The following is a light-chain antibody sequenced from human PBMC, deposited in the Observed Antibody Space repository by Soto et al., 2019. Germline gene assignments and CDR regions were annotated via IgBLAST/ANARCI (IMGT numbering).Light chain of an antibody. CDR1: SSDVGNYNL. V-gene: IGLV2-23*02. CDR2: EVN. CDR3: CSYVGSSILM. J-gene: IGLJ3*02. Sequence: QSVLTQPASVSGSPGQSITISCTGTSSDVGNYNLVSWYQQLPGKAPKLIIYEVNERPSGISDRFSGSKSGNTASLTISGLQGEDEADYYCCSYVGSSILMFGGGTKLTVL.